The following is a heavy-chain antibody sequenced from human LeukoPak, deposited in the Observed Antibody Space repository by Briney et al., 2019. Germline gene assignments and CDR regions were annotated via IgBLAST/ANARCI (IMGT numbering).Heavy chain of an antibody. CDR3: ATGLAAQDAFDI. CDR2: IHYNGIT. J-gene: IGHJ3*02. D-gene: IGHD6-6*01. V-gene: IGHV4-59*12. Sequence: SETLSLTCTVSGSMYYYYWSWIRQPPGKGLEWIGYIHYNGITNYNPSLKSRVTISVDTSKNQFSLKLSSVTAADTAVYYCATGLAAQDAFDIWGQGTMVTVSS. CDR1: GSMYYYY.